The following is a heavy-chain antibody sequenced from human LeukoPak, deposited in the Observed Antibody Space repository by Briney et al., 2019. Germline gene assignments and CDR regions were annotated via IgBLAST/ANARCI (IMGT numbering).Heavy chain of an antibody. D-gene: IGHD6-6*01. V-gene: IGHV4-34*01. CDR3: ARESSTWNSFEY. Sequence: SETLSLTCAVYGGSFSGYYWSWIRQSPGRGLEWVGQINDSGDADYNPSLKSRVTISIDTSKKQFSLRLRSVTAADTALYYCARESSTWNSFEYWGQGTAVTVSS. CDR1: GGSFSGYY. CDR2: INDSGDA. J-gene: IGHJ4*02.